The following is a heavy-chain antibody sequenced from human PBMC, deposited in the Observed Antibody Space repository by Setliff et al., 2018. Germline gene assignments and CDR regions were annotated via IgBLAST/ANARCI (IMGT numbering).Heavy chain of an antibody. Sequence: PSETLSLTCTVSGGSVRGYYWSWIRQPPGKGLEWIGYMYYSGDTNYNPSLKSRVTISVDTSKNQFSLKLSSVTAAATAVYYCARGRAGHSGHWGQGTLVTVSS. CDR2: MYYSGDT. V-gene: IGHV4-59*02. CDR1: GGSVRGYY. CDR3: ARGRAGHSGH. D-gene: IGHD6-19*01. J-gene: IGHJ4*02.